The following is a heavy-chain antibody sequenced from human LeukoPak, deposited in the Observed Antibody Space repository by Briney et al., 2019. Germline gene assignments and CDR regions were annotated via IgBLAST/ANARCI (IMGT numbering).Heavy chain of an antibody. CDR3: ARDPVHYYDTSGYWSY. CDR1: GGTFSSYA. J-gene: IGHJ4*02. D-gene: IGHD3-22*01. CDR2: IIPIFGTA. V-gene: IGHV1-69*06. Sequence: SVKVSCKASGGTFSSYAISWVRQAPGQGLEWMGGIIPIFGTANYAQKFQGRVTITADKSTGTAYMELRSLRSDDTAVYYCARDPVHYYDTSGYWSYWGQGTLVTVSS.